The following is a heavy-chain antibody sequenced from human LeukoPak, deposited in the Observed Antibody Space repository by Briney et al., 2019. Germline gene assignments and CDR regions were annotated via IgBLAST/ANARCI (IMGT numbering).Heavy chain of an antibody. V-gene: IGHV4-31*03. CDR2: IYYSGST. J-gene: IGHJ4*02. Sequence: SQTLSLTCTVSGGSISSGGYYWSWIRQHPGKGLEWIGYIYYSGSTYYNPSLKSRVTISVDTSKNQFSLKLSSVTAADTAVYYCARARDYGGNLYYFDYWGQGTPVTVSS. D-gene: IGHD4-23*01. CDR1: GGSISSGGYY. CDR3: ARARDYGGNLYYFDY.